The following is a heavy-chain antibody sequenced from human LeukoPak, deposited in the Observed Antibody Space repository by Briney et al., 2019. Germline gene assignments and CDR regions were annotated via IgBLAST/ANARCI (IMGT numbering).Heavy chain of an antibody. J-gene: IGHJ4*02. CDR2: IYYSGST. Sequence: SQTLSLTCTVSGGSISSGGYYWSWIRQHPGKGLEWIGYIYYSGSTYYSPSLKSRVTISVDTSKNQFSLKLSSVTAADTAVYYCARAGRDFWSGYYDDYWGQGTLVTVSS. V-gene: IGHV4-31*03. CDR3: ARAGRDFWSGYYDDY. CDR1: GGSISSGGYY. D-gene: IGHD3-3*01.